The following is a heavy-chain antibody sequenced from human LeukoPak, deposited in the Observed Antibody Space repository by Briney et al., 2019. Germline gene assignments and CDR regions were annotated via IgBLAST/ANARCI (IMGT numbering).Heavy chain of an antibody. CDR1: SFTFSSYV. V-gene: IGHV3-23*01. CDR3: AELGITMIGGV. J-gene: IGHJ6*04. Sequence: GGSLRLSCGASSFTFSSYVMSWVRQAPGKGLEWVSTVSTTGGSTYYADSVKGRFTISRDNSKDTLYLQMNSLRAEDTAVYYCAELGITMIGGVWGKGTTVTISS. D-gene: IGHD3-10*02. CDR2: VSTTGGST.